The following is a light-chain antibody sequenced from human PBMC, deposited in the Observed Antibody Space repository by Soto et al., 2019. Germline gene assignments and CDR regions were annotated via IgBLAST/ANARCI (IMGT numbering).Light chain of an antibody. CDR2: GNS. J-gene: IGLJ3*02. Sequence: QAVVTQPPSVSGAPGQRVTISCTGSSSNIGAGYDVHWYQQLPGTARKLLIYGNSNRPSGVPDRFSGSKSGTSASLAITGLQAEDEADYYCQSYDSSLSGWVFGGGTQLTVL. V-gene: IGLV1-40*01. CDR1: SSNIGAGYD. CDR3: QSYDSSLSGWV.